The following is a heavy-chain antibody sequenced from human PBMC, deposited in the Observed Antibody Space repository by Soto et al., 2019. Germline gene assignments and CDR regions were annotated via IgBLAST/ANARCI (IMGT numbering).Heavy chain of an antibody. CDR3: AKDRRPNYYYGMDV. D-gene: IGHD6-25*01. CDR1: GFTFSSYG. Sequence: QVQLVESGGGVVQPGRSLRLSCAASGFTFSSYGMHWVRQAPGKGLEWVAVISYDGSNKYYADSVKGRFTISRDNSKNTLYLQVNSLRAEDTAVYYCAKDRRPNYYYGMDVWRQGTTVTVSS. V-gene: IGHV3-30*18. J-gene: IGHJ6*02. CDR2: ISYDGSNK.